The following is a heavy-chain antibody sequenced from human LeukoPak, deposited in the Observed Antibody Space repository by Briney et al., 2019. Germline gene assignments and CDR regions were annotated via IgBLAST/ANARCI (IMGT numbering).Heavy chain of an antibody. V-gene: IGHV3-21*01. Sequence: GGSLRLSCAASGFTFSSYSMNWVRQAPGKGLEWVSSISSSSSYIYYADSVKGRFTISRDNARDSLYLQMNSLRDEDTAVYYCARVLRPAAILGYFDYWGQGTLVTVSS. CDR2: ISSSSSYI. J-gene: IGHJ4*02. CDR1: GFTFSSYS. D-gene: IGHD2-2*01. CDR3: ARVLRPAAILGYFDY.